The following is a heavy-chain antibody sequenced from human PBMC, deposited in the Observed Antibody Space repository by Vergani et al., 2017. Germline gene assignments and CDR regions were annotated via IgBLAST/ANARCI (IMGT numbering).Heavy chain of an antibody. CDR1: GGSISSSSHF. D-gene: IGHD3-10*01. CDR3: ARHDSGHDDSSDYGLDV. CDR2: IYYSGST. V-gene: IGHV4-39*01. J-gene: IGHJ6*02. Sequence: QLQLHKSGPGLVKPSETLSLTCTLSGGSISSSSHFWGWLRQTPGKGLEWIGSIYYSGSTYYNPSLKSRVSISVDTSKNQFSLKLSSVTAADSAVYYCARHDSGHDDSSDYGLDVWGQGTTVTDSS.